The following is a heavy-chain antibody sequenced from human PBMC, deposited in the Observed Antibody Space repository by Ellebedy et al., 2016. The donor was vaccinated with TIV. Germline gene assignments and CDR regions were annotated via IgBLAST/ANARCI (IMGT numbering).Heavy chain of an antibody. J-gene: IGHJ4*02. CDR2: ITHSGST. V-gene: IGHV4-34*01. CDR1: GGSFSGYY. CDR3: ARGLARDY. Sequence: MPSETLSLTCAVYGGSFSGYYWSWIRQPPGKGREWIGEITHSGSTNYNPSLKSRVTISVDTSKNEFSLNLSSVTAADTAVYYCARGLARDYWGQGTLVTVSS.